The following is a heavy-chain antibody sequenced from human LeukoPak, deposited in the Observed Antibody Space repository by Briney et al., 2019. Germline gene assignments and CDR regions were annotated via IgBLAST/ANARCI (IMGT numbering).Heavy chain of an antibody. D-gene: IGHD6-13*01. J-gene: IGHJ1*01. CDR3: ATGYSSSWSEYFQH. V-gene: IGHV4-34*01. Sequence: SSETLSLTCAVYGGSFSGYYWSWIRQPPGKGLEWIGEINHSGSTNYNPSLKSRVTISVDTSKNQVSLKLSSVTAADTAVYYCATGYSSSWSEYFQHWGQGTLVTVSS. CDR2: INHSGST. CDR1: GGSFSGYY.